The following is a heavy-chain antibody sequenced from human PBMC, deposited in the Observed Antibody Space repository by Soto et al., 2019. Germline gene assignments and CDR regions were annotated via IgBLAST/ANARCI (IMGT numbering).Heavy chain of an antibody. CDR2: INAGNGNT. V-gene: IGHV1-3*01. D-gene: IGHD3-22*01. CDR1: GYTFTSYA. CDR3: AEDYYDSSGYYPPALLFDS. J-gene: IGHJ4*02. Sequence: QVQLVQSGAEVKKPGASVKVSCKASGYTFTSYAMHWVRQAPGQRLEWMGWINAGNGNTKYSQKFQGRVTITRDTSASTAYMELSSLRSEDTAVYYCAEDYYDSSGYYPPALLFDSWGQGTLVTVSS.